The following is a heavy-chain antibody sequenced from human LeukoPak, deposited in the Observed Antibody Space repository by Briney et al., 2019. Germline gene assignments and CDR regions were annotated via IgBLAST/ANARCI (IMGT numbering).Heavy chain of an antibody. CDR3: TRALRIAVAGTQYYFDF. D-gene: IGHD6-19*01. V-gene: IGHV3-49*04. CDR1: GFTFGDYA. Sequence: GGSLRPSCTASGFTFGDYAMSWVRQAPGKGLEWVAFIRSKTYTGTTDYAASVKGRFTISRDDSKGIAYLQTNSLKTEDTAVYYCTRALRIAVAGTQYYFDFWGQGTLVTASS. CDR2: IRSKTYTGTT. J-gene: IGHJ4*02.